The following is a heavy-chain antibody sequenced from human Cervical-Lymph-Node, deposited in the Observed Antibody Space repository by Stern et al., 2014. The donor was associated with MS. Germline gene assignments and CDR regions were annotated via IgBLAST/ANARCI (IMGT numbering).Heavy chain of an antibody. D-gene: IGHD1-7*01. J-gene: IGHJ4*02. CDR1: GFTFSNYG. Sequence: QVQLVESGGGVVQPGRSLRLSCAASGFTFSNYGMHWVRQAPGKGLEWLAVIWSGGNKKYFADSVKGRFTISRDNSKNTLFLQMSSLTAEDTALYYCARGNWNYEGMGYWGQGTLVTVSS. CDR2: IWSGGNKK. V-gene: IGHV3-33*01. CDR3: ARGNWNYEGMGY.